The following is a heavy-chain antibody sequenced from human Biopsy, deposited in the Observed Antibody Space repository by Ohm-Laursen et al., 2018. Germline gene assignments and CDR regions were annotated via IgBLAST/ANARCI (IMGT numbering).Heavy chain of an antibody. Sequence: SDTLSLTCTVSGGSLNFYYWSWIRQPPGKGLEWIGYMYYSGSTKYSPSLKNRVTVSFDTSRNQFSLKLTSMTPADTAVYYCVRGRSQATYWGQGALVIVSS. V-gene: IGHV4-59*07. CDR2: MYYSGST. J-gene: IGHJ4*02. CDR1: GGSLNFYY. CDR3: VRGRSQATY. D-gene: IGHD3-16*01.